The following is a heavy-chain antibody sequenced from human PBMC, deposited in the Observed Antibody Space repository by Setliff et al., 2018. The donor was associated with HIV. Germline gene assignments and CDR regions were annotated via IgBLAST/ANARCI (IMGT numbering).Heavy chain of an antibody. CDR3: TSFIWALGYFDY. D-gene: IGHD7-27*01. CDR1: GYSLTELS. V-gene: IGHV1-24*01. J-gene: IGHJ4*02. CDR2: FDPLKGKM. Sequence: ASVKVSCKVSGYSLTELSMHWVRQVPGKGFEWLGGFDPLKGKMVYAQAFRGRVTLTEVKSTETVYMELRRLGSDDTAVYYCTSFIWALGYFDYWGQGALVTVSS.